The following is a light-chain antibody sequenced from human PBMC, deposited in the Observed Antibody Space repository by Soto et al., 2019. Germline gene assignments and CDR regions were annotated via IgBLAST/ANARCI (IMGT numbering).Light chain of an antibody. J-gene: IGLJ1*01. CDR2: GNS. V-gene: IGLV1-40*01. CDR3: PSYDSSLSGFYV. CDR1: SSNIGAGYD. Sequence: QSVLTQPPSVSGAPGQRVTISCTGSSSNIGAGYDVHWYQQLPGTAPKLLIYGNSNRPSGVPDRFSGSKSGTSASLAITGLRAEDEADYYCPSYDSSLSGFYVFGTGTKVTVL.